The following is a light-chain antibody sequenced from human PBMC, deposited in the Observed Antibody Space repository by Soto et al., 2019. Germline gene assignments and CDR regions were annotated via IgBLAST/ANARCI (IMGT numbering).Light chain of an antibody. CDR3: HQYGSSPST. CDR1: QSVSSY. J-gene: IGKJ1*01. V-gene: IGKV3-11*01. CDR2: DAS. Sequence: EIVLTQSPATLSLSPGERATLSCRASQSVSSYLAWYQQKPGQAPRLLIYDASNRATGVPARFSGSGSGTEFTLTISSLHSEDFAVYYCHQYGSSPSTFGQGTKVDIK.